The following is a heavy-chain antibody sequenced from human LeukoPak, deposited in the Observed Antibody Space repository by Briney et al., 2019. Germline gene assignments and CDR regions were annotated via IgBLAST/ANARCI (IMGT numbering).Heavy chain of an antibody. D-gene: IGHD6-19*01. CDR1: GGSISSGSYY. J-gene: IGHJ4*02. CDR3: ARDRYLYSSGWYFDY. V-gene: IGHV4-61*02. CDR2: IYTSGST. Sequence: PSQALSLTCTVSGGSISSGSYYWSWIRQPAGKGLEWIGRIYTSGSTNYNPSLKSRVTISVDTSKNQFSLKLSSVTAADTAVYYCARDRYLYSSGWYFDYWGQGTLVTVSS.